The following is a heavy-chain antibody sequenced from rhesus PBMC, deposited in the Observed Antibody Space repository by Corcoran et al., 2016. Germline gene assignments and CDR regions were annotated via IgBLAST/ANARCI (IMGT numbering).Heavy chain of an antibody. J-gene: IGHJ4*01. D-gene: IGHD4-17*01. Sequence: QVQLQESGPGLVKPSETLSLTCTVSGASISSNCWSWIRLPPGKGLEWIGESNGNWGRTKCNPARKSRVTMSKDASKNQCSLKLSAVTAADTAVYYCARGKDSYYVDYWGQGVLVTVSS. CDR1: GASISSNC. CDR2: SNGNWGRT. V-gene: IGHV4-80*01. CDR3: ARGKDSYYVDY.